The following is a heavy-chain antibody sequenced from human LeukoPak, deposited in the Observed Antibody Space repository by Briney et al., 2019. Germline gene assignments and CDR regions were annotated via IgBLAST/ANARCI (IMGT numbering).Heavy chain of an antibody. J-gene: IGHJ2*01. Sequence: SETLSLTCTVSGGSISGHYWSWIRQPPGKELEWIGYIYYSGSTNYNPSLKSRVTISVDTSKNQFSLKLRSVTAADTAVYYCARVIAAVGDWYFDLWGRGTLVTFSS. CDR2: IYYSGST. V-gene: IGHV4-59*11. CDR3: ARVIAAVGDWYFDL. CDR1: GGSISGHY. D-gene: IGHD6-13*01.